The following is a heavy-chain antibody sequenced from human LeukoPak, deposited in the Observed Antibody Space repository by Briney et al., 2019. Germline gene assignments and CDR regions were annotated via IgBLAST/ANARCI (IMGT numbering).Heavy chain of an antibody. D-gene: IGHD1-1*01. CDR2: ISSSSYI. CDR3: ARDRLDDYYYYYYMDV. CDR1: GFTFSTFA. J-gene: IGHJ6*03. V-gene: IGHV3-21*01. Sequence: PGGSLRLSCAASGFTFSTFAMNWVRQAPGKGLEWVSSISSSSYIYYADSVKGRFTISRDNAKNSLYLQMNSLRAEDTAVYYCARDRLDDYYYYYYMDVWGKGTTVTVSS.